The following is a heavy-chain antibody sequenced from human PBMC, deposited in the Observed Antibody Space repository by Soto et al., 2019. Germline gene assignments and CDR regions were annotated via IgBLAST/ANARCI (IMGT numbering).Heavy chain of an antibody. CDR2: IYSGGST. V-gene: IGHV3-66*01. D-gene: IGHD3-10*01. CDR3: ARDYGSGSYHHTSPYYYYGMDV. Sequence: GGSLRLSCAASGFTVSSNYMSWVRQAPGKGLEWVSVIYSGGSTYYADSVKGRFTISRDNSKNTLYLQMNSLRAEDTAVYYCARDYGSGSYHHTSPYYYYGMDVWGQGTTVTVSS. CDR1: GFTVSSNY. J-gene: IGHJ6*02.